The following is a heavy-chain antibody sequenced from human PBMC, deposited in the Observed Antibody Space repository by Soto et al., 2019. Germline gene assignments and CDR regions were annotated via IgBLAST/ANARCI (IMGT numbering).Heavy chain of an antibody. V-gene: IGHV4-39*01. Sequence: QLQLHESGPGLVKPSETLSLTCTVSGGSISSSVYYWGWIRQPPGKGLEWIGTIYYTGTTYYNPSLKSRVTISLDTSKNQFSLKLSSVTAADTSVYFCARRISTSGSGFDPWGQGTLVTVSS. CDR1: GGSISSSVYY. J-gene: IGHJ5*02. D-gene: IGHD2-2*01. CDR3: ARRISTSGSGFDP. CDR2: IYYTGTT.